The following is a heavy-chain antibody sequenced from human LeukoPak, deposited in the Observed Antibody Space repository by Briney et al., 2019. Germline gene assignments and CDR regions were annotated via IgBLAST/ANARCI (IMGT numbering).Heavy chain of an antibody. CDR3: ARILSSAWGELGY. CDR2: ISSSSSYI. V-gene: IGHV3-21*01. D-gene: IGHD6-19*01. Sequence: PGGSLRLSCAASGFTFSSYSMSWVRQAPGKGLEWVSSISSSSSYIYYADSVKGRFTISRDNSKNTLYLQMNSLRAEETAVYYCARILSSAWGELGYWGQGTLVTVSS. CDR1: GFTFSSYS. J-gene: IGHJ4*02.